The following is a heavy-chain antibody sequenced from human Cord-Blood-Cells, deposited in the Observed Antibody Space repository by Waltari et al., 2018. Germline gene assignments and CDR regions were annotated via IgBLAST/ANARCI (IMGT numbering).Heavy chain of an antibody. J-gene: IGHJ6*02. CDR2: IYSGGST. CDR3: ARDSYCSGGSCYYYGMDV. D-gene: IGHD2-15*01. Sequence: EVQLVESGGGLVQPGGYLRLSCAASGLPVSSNYMSWVRQAPGKGLEWVSVIYSGGSTYYADSVKGRFTISRDNSKNTLYLQMNSLRAEDTAVYYCARDSYCSGGSCYYYGMDVWGQGTTVTVSS. CDR1: GLPVSSNY. V-gene: IGHV3-66*01.